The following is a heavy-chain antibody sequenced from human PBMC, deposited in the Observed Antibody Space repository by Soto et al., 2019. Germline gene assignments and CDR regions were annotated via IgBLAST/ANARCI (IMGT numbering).Heavy chain of an antibody. J-gene: IGHJ6*02. Sequence: EVQLVESGGGFVQPGRSLRLSCIASGFTFDDYAMHWVRQAPGKGLEWVSSVGWYSGSVAYADSVKGRFTVSRDNDSNYIFLQLQLLRGEDTALYYCVKGRGSFLVHFGLDVWGQGTTVTVSS. CDR1: GFTFDDYA. CDR3: VKGRGSFLVHFGLDV. CDR2: VGWYSGSV. V-gene: IGHV3-9*01. D-gene: IGHD1-26*01.